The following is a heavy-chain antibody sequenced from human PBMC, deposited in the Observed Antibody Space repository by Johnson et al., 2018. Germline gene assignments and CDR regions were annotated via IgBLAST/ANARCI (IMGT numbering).Heavy chain of an antibody. CDR3: TRDKEIVVVPAAIDYYGMDV. V-gene: IGHV3-49*05. D-gene: IGHD2-2*02. CDR1: GFTFGDYA. CDR2: IRSKAYGGTT. J-gene: IGHJ6*02. Sequence: VQLVESGGGLVKXGRSXRLXCTASGFTFGDYAMSWFRQAPGKGLEWVGFIRSKAYGGTTEYAASVKGRFPISRDDSKSIAYLQMNSLKTEDTAVYYCTRDKEIVVVPAAIDYYGMDVWGQGTTVTVSS.